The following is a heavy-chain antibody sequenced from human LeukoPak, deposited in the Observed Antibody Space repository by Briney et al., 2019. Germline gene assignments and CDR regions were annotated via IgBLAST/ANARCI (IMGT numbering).Heavy chain of an antibody. CDR2: INHSGST. D-gene: IGHD3-10*01. J-gene: IGHJ4*02. CDR1: GGSISSSSYY. CDR3: ARGLGGMVRGVIFDY. V-gene: IGHV4-39*07. Sequence: SETLSLTCTVSGGSISSSSYYWGWIRQPPGKGLEWIGEINHSGSTNYNPSLKSRVTISVDTSKNQFSLKLSSVTAADTAVYYCARGLGGMVRGVIFDYWGQGTLVTVSS.